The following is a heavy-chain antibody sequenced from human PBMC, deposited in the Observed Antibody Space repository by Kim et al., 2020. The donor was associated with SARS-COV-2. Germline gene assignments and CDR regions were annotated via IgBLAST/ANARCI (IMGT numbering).Heavy chain of an antibody. D-gene: IGHD3-22*01. CDR1: GYTFTSYD. CDR3: AREFTMIVVVTPTYGMDV. V-gene: IGHV1-3*01. Sequence: ASVKVSCKASGYTFTSYDMHCVRQAPGQRLEWMGWINAGNGNTKYSQKFQGRVTITRDTSAGTAYMELSSLRAEDTAVYYCAREFTMIVVVTPTYGMDVWGQVNTVTVCS. CDR2: INAGNGNT. J-gene: IGHJ6*02.